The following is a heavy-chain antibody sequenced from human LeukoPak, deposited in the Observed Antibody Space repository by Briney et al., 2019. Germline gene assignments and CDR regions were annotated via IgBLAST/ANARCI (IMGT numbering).Heavy chain of an antibody. CDR1: GFTFNTYA. CDR2: ISGSGGRT. V-gene: IGHV3-23*01. J-gene: IGHJ4*02. CDR3: VKEHEKWSYGDY. D-gene: IGHD5-18*01. Sequence: GGSLTLSCPVSGFTFNTYAMSWVRQAPGQGLECVSAISGSGGRTYYADSVKGRFTISRDNSKNILYLHMNRLGVEDTAVYYCVKEHEKWSYGDYWGQGTLVTVSS.